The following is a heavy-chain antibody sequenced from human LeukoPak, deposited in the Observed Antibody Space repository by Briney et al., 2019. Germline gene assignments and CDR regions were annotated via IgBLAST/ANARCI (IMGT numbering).Heavy chain of an antibody. V-gene: IGHV5-51*01. J-gene: IGHJ4*02. CDR1: GYRFNAYW. Sequence: GESLKISCKGSGYRFNAYWIAWVRQMPGKGLEWMGIIYPDDSDTRYSPSFQGQVTISADKSVRTAYLQWSSLKASDTAMYYCARHRKDIGFDSWGQGTLVTVSS. D-gene: IGHD2-15*01. CDR3: ARHRKDIGFDS. CDR2: IYPDDSDT.